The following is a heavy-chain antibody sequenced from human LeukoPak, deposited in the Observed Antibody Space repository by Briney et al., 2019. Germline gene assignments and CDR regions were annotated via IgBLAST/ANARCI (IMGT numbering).Heavy chain of an antibody. CDR1: GGSISSYY. D-gene: IGHD3-10*01. V-gene: IGHV4-59*01. CDR2: IYYSGST. Sequence: SETLSLTSTVSGGSISSYYWSWIRQPPGKGLEWIGYIYYSGSTNYNPSLKSRVTISVDTSKNQFSLKLSSVTAADTAVYYCARDHTKGFGEFSYGMDVWGKGTTVTVSS. CDR3: ARDHTKGFGEFSYGMDV. J-gene: IGHJ6*04.